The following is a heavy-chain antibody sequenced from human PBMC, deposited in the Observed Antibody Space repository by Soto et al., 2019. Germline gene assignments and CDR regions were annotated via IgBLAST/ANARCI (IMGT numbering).Heavy chain of an antibody. CDR2: LSGSGGST. V-gene: IGHV3-23*01. Sequence: EVQLLESGGGLVQPGGSLRLSCAASGFTFSSYAMSWVRQAPGKGLEWVSALSGSGGSTYYADSVKGRFTISRDNSKNTLYRQMNSLRAEDTAVYYCAKDVCSGSYYYYYYYMDVWGKGTTVTVSS. J-gene: IGHJ6*03. D-gene: IGHD3-10*02. CDR1: GFTFSSYA. CDR3: AKDVCSGSYYYYYYYMDV.